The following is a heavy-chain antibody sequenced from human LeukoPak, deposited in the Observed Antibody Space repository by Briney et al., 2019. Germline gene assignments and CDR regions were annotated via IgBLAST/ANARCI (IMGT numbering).Heavy chain of an antibody. CDR3: ARERRGMDV. V-gene: IGHV3-21*01. CDR2: ISSSSSYI. CDR1: GFTFSSYS. J-gene: IGHJ6*02. Sequence: GGSLRLSCAASGFTFSSYSMNWVRQAPGKGLEWVSSISSSSSYIHYADSVKGRFTISRDNAKNSLYLQMNSLRAEDTAVYYCARERRGMDVWGQGTTVTVSS.